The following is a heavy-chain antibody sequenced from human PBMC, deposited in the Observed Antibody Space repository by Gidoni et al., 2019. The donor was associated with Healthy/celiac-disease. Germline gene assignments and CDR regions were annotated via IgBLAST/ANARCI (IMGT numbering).Heavy chain of an antibody. CDR3: ARETVAGCFDY. D-gene: IGHD6-19*01. CDR2: IYYSGST. J-gene: IGHJ4*02. V-gene: IGHV4-31*03. Sequence: QVQLQESGPRLVKPSPTLSLTCTVSGGSISSGGYYWSWIRQHPGKGLEWIGYIYYSGSTYYNPSLKSRVTISVDTSKNQFSLKLSSVTAADTAVYYCARETVAGCFDYWGQGTLVTVSS. CDR1: GGSISSGGYY.